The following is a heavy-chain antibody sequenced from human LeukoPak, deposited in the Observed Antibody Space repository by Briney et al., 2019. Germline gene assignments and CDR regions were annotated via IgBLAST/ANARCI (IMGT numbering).Heavy chain of an antibody. CDR2: INAGNGNT. Sequence: GASVKVSCKASGYTFTSDAMHWVRQAPGQRLEWMGWINAGNGNTKYSQKFQGRVTITRDTSASTAYMELSSLRSEDTAVYYCARAIIAAADSNWFGPWGQGTLVTVSS. J-gene: IGHJ5*02. CDR1: GYTFTSDA. D-gene: IGHD6-13*01. V-gene: IGHV1-3*01. CDR3: ARAIIAAADSNWFGP.